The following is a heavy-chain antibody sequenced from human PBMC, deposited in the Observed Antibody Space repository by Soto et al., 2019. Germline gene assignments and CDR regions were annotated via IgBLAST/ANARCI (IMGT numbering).Heavy chain of an antibody. CDR3: ASLIAAAGTRSIDY. J-gene: IGHJ4*02. CDR1: VGSFSGYY. D-gene: IGHD6-13*01. CDR2: INHSGST. V-gene: IGHV4-34*01. Sequence: SETMSLTCAVYVGSFSGYYWSWIRQPPGKGLEWIGEINHSGSTNYNPSLKSRITISVDTSKNQFSLKLSSVTAADTAVYYCASLIAAAGTRSIDYWGQGTLVTVSS.